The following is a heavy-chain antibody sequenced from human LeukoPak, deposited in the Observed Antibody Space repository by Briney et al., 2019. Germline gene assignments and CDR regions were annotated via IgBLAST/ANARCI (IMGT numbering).Heavy chain of an antibody. V-gene: IGHV3-73*01. CDR3: TRTQDMYYYDTSGYV. CDR2: IRSKGNRYAT. Sequence: GGSLTLSCAASGFTLSGSAMHWVRQASGKGLEWVGRIRSKGNRYATAYAASLQGRLTISRDDSKNTAYLQMNSLKTEDTAVYYCTRTQDMYYYDTSGYVWGQGTTVTVSS. D-gene: IGHD3-22*01. CDR1: GFTLSGSA. J-gene: IGHJ6*02.